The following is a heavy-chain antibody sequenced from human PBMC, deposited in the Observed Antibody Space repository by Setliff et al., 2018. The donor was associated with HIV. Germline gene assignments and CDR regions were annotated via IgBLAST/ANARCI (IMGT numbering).Heavy chain of an antibody. CDR1: GGSISSSSYY. J-gene: IGHJ6*03. D-gene: IGHD6-13*01. V-gene: IGHV4-39*01. Sequence: PWETLSLTCTVSGGSISSSSYYWGWIRQPPGKGLQWIGSIYYRGSTYYNPSLKSRVTISVDTSKNQFSLKLRSVTAADTALYYYARGRYRSRWYASDHYYIDVWGKGTTVTVSS. CDR2: IYYRGST. CDR3: ARGRYRSRWYASDHYYIDV.